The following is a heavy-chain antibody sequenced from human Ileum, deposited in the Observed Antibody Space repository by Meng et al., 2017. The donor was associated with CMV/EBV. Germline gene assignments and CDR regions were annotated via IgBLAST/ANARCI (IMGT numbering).Heavy chain of an antibody. J-gene: IGHJ6*02. CDR2: ISGGGLPK. D-gene: IGHD2-2*01. V-gene: IGHV3-11*01. CDR3: AKDCSRSNRCYRGNGRNAMDI. Sequence: GGSLRLSCAASGFTFSNFHMNWVRQAPGKGLEWVAYISGGGLPKYYADSMKGRITISRDNAKNSLYLQMHNLRVEDTALYFCAKDCSRSNRCYRGNGRNAMDIWGQGTAVTVSS. CDR1: GFTFSNFH.